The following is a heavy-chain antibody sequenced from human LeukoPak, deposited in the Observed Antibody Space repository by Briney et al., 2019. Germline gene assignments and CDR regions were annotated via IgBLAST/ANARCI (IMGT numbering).Heavy chain of an antibody. Sequence: GGSLRLSCTASGFTFNNYGVTWVRQAPGKGLEWVSVISGDGGTTFYAPFLKGRFTISRDNAKNSLYLQMNSLRDEDTAVYYCARASKSYGSGRNDYWGQGTLVTVSS. CDR3: ARASKSYGSGRNDY. CDR1: GFTFNNYG. CDR2: ISGDGGTT. D-gene: IGHD3-10*01. J-gene: IGHJ4*02. V-gene: IGHV3-23*01.